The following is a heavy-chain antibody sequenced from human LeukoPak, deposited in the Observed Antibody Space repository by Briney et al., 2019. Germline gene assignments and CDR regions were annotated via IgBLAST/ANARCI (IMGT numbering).Heavy chain of an antibody. CDR1: GFTFSSYS. J-gene: IGHJ3*02. Sequence: PGGSLRLSCAASGFTFSSYSMNWVRQAPGKGLEWVSSISSSSSYIYYADSVKGRFTISRDNSKNTLYLQMNSLRAEDTAVYYCAKDGLGATLNAFDIWGQGTMVTVSS. V-gene: IGHV3-21*01. CDR3: AKDGLGATLNAFDI. D-gene: IGHD1-26*01. CDR2: ISSSSSYI.